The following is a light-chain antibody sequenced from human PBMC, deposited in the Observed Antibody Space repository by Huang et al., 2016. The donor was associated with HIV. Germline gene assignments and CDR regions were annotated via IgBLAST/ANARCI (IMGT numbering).Light chain of an antibody. J-gene: IGKJ4*01. Sequence: EIVLTQSPATLSLSPGERATLSCRASQSVSRYLAWYQQKPGQAPRLLIFDASNRATGIPARFSGTGSGTDFTLTISSREAEDSAVYDCQQRSNWPPLTFGGGTKVEIK. CDR1: QSVSRY. V-gene: IGKV3-11*01. CDR3: QQRSNWPPLT. CDR2: DAS.